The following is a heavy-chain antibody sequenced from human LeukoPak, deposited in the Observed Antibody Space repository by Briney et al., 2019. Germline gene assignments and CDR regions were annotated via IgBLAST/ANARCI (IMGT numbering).Heavy chain of an antibody. CDR2: ISGGGGST. J-gene: IGHJ4*02. Sequence: GGSLRLSCAASGFTFSNYAMSWVRQAPGKGLEWVSAISGGGGSTFYADSVKGRFTFSRDNSKNTLYLQMNSLRVEDTAVYYCATQREFISGWPPYCFDYWGQGTLVTVSS. CDR3: ATQREFISGWPPYCFDY. CDR1: GFTFSNYA. D-gene: IGHD6-19*01. V-gene: IGHV3-23*01.